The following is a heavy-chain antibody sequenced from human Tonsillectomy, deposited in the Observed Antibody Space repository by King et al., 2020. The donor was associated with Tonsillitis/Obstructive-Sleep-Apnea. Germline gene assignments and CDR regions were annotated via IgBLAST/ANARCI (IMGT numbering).Heavy chain of an antibody. CDR1: GGSISTYY. V-gene: IGHV4-59*01. CDR2: MHYSGRT. Sequence: QLQESGPGLVRPSETLSLSCTVSGGSISTYYWTCIRQPPGKGLEWIGYMHYSGRTDQNPSLKSRVSFSLDTSNNHFSLELTSVTAADTAVYYCARGVQDFWSGNSFYMDVWGKGTKVTVSS. J-gene: IGHJ6*03. D-gene: IGHD3-3*01. CDR3: ARGVQDFWSGNSFYMDV.